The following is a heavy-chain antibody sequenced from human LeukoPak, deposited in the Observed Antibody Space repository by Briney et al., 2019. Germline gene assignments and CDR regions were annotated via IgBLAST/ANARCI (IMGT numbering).Heavy chain of an antibody. V-gene: IGHV3-23*01. Sequence: PAGGSLRLSCATSGFTFSNFPMSWIRQAPGKGLEWVSAISGSGGSTYYADSVKGRFTISRDNSKNTLYLQMNSLRAEDTAVYYCAKDRGYWGQGTLVTVSS. CDR1: GFTFSNFP. J-gene: IGHJ4*02. CDR2: ISGSGGST. CDR3: AKDRGY.